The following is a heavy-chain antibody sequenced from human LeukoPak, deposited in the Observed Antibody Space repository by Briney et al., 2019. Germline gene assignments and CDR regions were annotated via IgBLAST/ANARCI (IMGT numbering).Heavy chain of an antibody. CDR3: ARGDGQIAAAGTGWFDP. J-gene: IGHJ5*02. D-gene: IGHD6-13*01. CDR2: INPNSGGT. Sequence: ASVKVSCKASGYTFTGYYMHWVRQAPGQGLEWMGWINPNSGGTNYAQKFQGWVTMTRDTSISTAYMELSRLRSDDTAVYYCARGDGQIAAAGTGWFDPWDQGTLVTVSS. CDR1: GYTFTGYY. V-gene: IGHV1-2*04.